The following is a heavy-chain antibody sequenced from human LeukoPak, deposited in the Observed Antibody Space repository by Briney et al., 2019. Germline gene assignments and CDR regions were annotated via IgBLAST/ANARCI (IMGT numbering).Heavy chain of an antibody. D-gene: IGHD2-15*01. CDR1: GFTLSNYA. CDR2: IAVTGGT. CDR3: AKAPVTTCSGTFCYPFDY. J-gene: IGHJ4*02. Sequence: PGGSLRLSCTASGFTLSNYAMSWVRQGPGKGLEWVSAIAVTGGTYHADSVRGRLTISRDSSKNTLYLQMSSLRAEDAGVYYCAKAPVTTCSGTFCYPFDYWGQGTLVTVPS. V-gene: IGHV3-23*01.